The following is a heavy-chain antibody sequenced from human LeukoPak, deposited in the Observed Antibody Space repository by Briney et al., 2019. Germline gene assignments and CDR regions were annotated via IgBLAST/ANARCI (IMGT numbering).Heavy chain of an antibody. CDR2: INPTGGST. V-gene: IGHV1-46*01. CDR1: GYTFTPYF. D-gene: IGHD1-14*01. J-gene: IGHJ4*02. Sequence: GASVKVSCTASGYTFTPYFIHWVRQAPGKGLEWMGLINPTGGSTTYAQKFQGRITVTRDMSTSRVYMELASLTSEDTAVYYCARDRVIVSGTATYNFYRWGQGSLVTVSS. CDR3: ARDRVIVSGTATYNFYR.